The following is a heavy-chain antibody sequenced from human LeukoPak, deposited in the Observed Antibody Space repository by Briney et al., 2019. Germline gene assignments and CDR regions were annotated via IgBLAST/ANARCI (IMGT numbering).Heavy chain of an antibody. V-gene: IGHV4-34*01. J-gene: IGHJ4*02. CDR3: ARDAAGILDY. CDR1: GESFSGYF. Sequence: SETLSLTCAVYGESFSGYFWSWSRQPPGKGLEWIGEINHSGYTNYNPSLKSRVTISVDTSKNQFSLKLSSVTAADTAVYYCARDAAGILDYWGQGTLVTVSS. D-gene: IGHD1-1*01. CDR2: INHSGYT.